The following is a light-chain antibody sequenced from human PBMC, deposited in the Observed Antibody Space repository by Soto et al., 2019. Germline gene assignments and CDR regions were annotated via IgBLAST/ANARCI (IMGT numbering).Light chain of an antibody. CDR2: DAS. J-gene: IGKJ5*01. V-gene: IGKV3-11*01. CDR3: QQRSNWPPIT. Sequence: EIVLTQSPATLSLSPGERATLSCRASQSVSSYLAWYQQKPGQAPRLLIYDASNRATGIPARFSGSGSGTDFTLNISSLEPEAFAVYYCQQRSNWPPITFGQGTRLEIK. CDR1: QSVSSY.